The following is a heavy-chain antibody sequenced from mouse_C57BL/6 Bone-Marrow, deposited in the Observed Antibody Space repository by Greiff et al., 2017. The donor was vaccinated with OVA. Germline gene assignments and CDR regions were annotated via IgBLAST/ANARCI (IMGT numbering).Heavy chain of an antibody. CDR3: TPTGTNYYAMDY. CDR2: IDPEDGDT. Sequence: VQLKQSGAELVRPGASVKLSCTASGFNIKDYYMHWVKQRPEQGLEWIGRIDPEDGDTEYAPKFQGKATMTADTSSNTAYLQLSSLTSEDTAVYYCTPTGTNYYAMDYWGQGTSVTVSS. J-gene: IGHJ4*01. CDR1: GFNIKDYY. V-gene: IGHV14-1*01. D-gene: IGHD4-1*02.